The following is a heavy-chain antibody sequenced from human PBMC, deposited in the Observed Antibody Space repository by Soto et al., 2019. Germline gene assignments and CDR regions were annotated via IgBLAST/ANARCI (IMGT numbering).Heavy chain of an antibody. V-gene: IGHV4-34*01. CDR2: INHSGST. Sequence: SETLSLTCAVYGGSFSGYYWSLIRQPPGKGLEWIGEINHSGSTNYNPSLKSRVTISVDTSKNQFSLKLSSVTAADTAVYYCARGRRRYYDSSGYLDYWGQGTLVTVSS. CDR3: ARGRRRYYDSSGYLDY. CDR1: GGSFSGYY. J-gene: IGHJ4*02. D-gene: IGHD3-22*01.